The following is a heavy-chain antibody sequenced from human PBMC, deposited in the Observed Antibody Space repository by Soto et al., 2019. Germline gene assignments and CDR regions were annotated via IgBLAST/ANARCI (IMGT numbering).Heavy chain of an antibody. V-gene: IGHV4-30-4*01. J-gene: IGHJ6*02. CDR2: IYYSGST. CDR3: ARAGAAGGYYYGMDV. Sequence: SETQSLTCTVAGGSISSGDYYWSWISQPPGKGLEWIGYIYYSGSTYYNPSLKSRVTISVDTSKNQFSLKLSSVTAADTAVYYCARAGAAGGYYYGMDVWGQGTTVTVSS. CDR1: GGSISSGDYY. D-gene: IGHD6-13*01.